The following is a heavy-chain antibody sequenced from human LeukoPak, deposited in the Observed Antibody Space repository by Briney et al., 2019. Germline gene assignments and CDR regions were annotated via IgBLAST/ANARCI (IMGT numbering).Heavy chain of an antibody. D-gene: IGHD2-15*01. J-gene: IGHJ4*02. CDR3: ARVDCTAVSCYSFDY. Sequence: PSETLSLTCTVSGGSISGYYWNWIRQPPGKGLEWIGYTYSSGSTNYNPSLTSRVTISIDTSKNQFSLKLRSVTAADTALYYCARVDCTAVSCYSFDYWGQGTLVTVSS. CDR2: TYSSGST. CDR1: GGSISGYY. V-gene: IGHV4-59*01.